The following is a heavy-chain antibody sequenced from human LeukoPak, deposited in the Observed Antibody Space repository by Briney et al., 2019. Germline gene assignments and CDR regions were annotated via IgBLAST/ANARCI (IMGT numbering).Heavy chain of an antibody. V-gene: IGHV1-18*04. J-gene: IGHJ4*02. D-gene: IGHD3-10*01. Sequence: ASVKVSCKASGYTFTSYYMSWVRQAPGQGLEWMGRINACNGNTNYAQKFQGRVTMTTDTSTSTVYMELSSLRSEDTAVYYCARGRGDYWGQGTLVTVSS. CDR3: ARGRGDY. CDR1: GYTFTSYY. CDR2: INACNGNT.